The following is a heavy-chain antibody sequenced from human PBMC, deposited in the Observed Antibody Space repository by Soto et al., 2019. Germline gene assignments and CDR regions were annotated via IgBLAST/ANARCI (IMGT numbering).Heavy chain of an antibody. CDR1: GYTFTSYG. D-gene: IGHD1-20*01. CDR3: ARGAPFPKKNNYSFDY. CDR2: ISTYSGNT. Sequence: GASVKVSCKASGYTFTSYGITWVRQAPGQGLEWMGWISTYSGNTNYAQQLQGRVTMTTDTSTTTAYMELRSLRSDDTAVYYCARGAPFPKKNNYSFDYGGQGTLVTV. J-gene: IGHJ4*02. V-gene: IGHV1-18*01.